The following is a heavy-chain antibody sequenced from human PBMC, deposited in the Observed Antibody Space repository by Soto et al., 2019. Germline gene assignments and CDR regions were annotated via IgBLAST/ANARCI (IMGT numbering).Heavy chain of an antibody. CDR2: ISYDGSNK. CDR3: ARRDRLAGTDY. D-gene: IGHD6-19*01. J-gene: IGHJ4*01. CDR1: GFTFSSYA. V-gene: IGHV3-30-3*01. Sequence: QVQLVESGGGVVQPGRSLRLSCAASGFTFSSYAMHWVRQAPGKGLEWVAVISYDGSNKYYADSVKGRFTISRDNSKNTLHLQMISLRAEDTAVYYCARRDRLAGTDYCAHGTLVTVSS.